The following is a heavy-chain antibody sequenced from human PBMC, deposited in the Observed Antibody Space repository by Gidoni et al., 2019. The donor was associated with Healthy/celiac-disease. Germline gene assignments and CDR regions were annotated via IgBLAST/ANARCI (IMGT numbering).Heavy chain of an antibody. J-gene: IGHJ4*02. CDR2: RSYDVSNK. D-gene: IGHD3-3*01. Sequence: QVQLVESGVGVVQPGRSLRLSCAASGFPFSSYGMHWVRQAQGKGLEWVAVRSYDVSNKYYADSVKGRFTISRDNSKNTLYLQMNSLRAEDTAVYYCAKDMGITIYQTFDYWGQGTLVTVSS. CDR3: AKDMGITIYQTFDY. CDR1: GFPFSSYG. V-gene: IGHV3-30*18.